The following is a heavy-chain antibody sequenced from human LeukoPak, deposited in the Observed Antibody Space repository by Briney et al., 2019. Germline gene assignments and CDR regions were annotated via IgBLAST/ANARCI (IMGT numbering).Heavy chain of an antibody. D-gene: IGHD3-16*01. V-gene: IGHV3-74*01. CDR1: GFTFSSYW. J-gene: IGHJ3*01. CDR2: INTDGSTT. Sequence: GGSLRLSCAASGFTFSSYWMHWVRQAPGKGLVWVSRINTDGSTTTYADSVKGRFTISRDNAKNTVYLQMNSLRAEDTAVYYCGRGDGAGGQGTMVTDSS. CDR3: GRGDGA.